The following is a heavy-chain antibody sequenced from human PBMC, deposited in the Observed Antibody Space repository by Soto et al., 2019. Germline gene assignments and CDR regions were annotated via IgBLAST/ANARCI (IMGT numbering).Heavy chain of an antibody. CDR1: GGTFSSYA. J-gene: IGHJ2*01. D-gene: IGHD2-8*01. V-gene: IGHV1-69*01. CDR3: ARIPGCMHYVLSGINRMVGYLFL. CDR2: IIPIFGTA. Sequence: QVQLVQSGAEVKKPGSSVKVSCKASGGTFSSYAISWVRQAPGQGLEWMGGIIPIFGTANYAQKFQGRVKILGDESSSLSKMELISLRLEDTAVYYCARIPGCMHYVLSGINRMVGYLFLLGRGTLVTVSS.